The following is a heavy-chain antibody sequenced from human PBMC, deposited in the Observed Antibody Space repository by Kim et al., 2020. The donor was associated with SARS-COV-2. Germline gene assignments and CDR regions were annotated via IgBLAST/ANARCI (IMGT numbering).Heavy chain of an antibody. CDR1: GFTFSSYA. Sequence: GGSLRLSCAASGFTFSSYAMSWVRQAPGKGLEWVSAISGSGGSTYYADSVKGRFTISRDNSKNTLYLQMNSLRAEDTAVYYCANLLWFGLAIDYWGQGTLVTVSS. J-gene: IGHJ4*02. V-gene: IGHV3-23*01. CDR2: ISGSGGST. D-gene: IGHD3-10*01. CDR3: ANLLWFGLAIDY.